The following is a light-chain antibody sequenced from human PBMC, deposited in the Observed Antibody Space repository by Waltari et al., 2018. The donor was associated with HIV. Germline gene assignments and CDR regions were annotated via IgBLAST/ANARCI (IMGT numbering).Light chain of an antibody. V-gene: IGLV3-19*01. Sequence: SSELTQDPTVSVALGHSVTITCRGESLRTFYASWYQQKPGQAPILVIYGKNYRPSGIPDRFSGSSSGNTASLTITGAQAEDEAEYFCNSRDSSVNDVVFGGGTKLTVL. J-gene: IGLJ2*01. CDR1: SLRTFY. CDR3: NSRDSSVNDVV. CDR2: GKN.